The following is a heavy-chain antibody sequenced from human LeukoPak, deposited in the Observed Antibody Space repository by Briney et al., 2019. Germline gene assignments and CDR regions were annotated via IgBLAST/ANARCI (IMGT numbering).Heavy chain of an antibody. V-gene: IGHV4-30-4*01. CDR3: ARVGYGGNWFDP. D-gene: IGHD4-23*01. Sequence: SETLSLTCTVSGGSISSGDYYWSWIRQPPGKGLEWIGYIYYSGSTYYNPSLKSRVTISVDTSKNQSSLKLSSVTAADTAVYYCARVGYGGNWFDPWGQGTLVTVSS. J-gene: IGHJ5*02. CDR1: GGSISSGDYY. CDR2: IYYSGST.